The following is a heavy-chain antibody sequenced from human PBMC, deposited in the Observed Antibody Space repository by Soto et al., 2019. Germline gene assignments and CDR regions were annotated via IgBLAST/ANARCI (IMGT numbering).Heavy chain of an antibody. CDR3: AKDSRWIQFRGHFDY. D-gene: IGHD5-18*01. CDR1: GFTLGSYG. CDR2: ISYDGSNT. V-gene: IGHV3-30*18. J-gene: IGHJ4*02. Sequence: PGGSLRLSCAASGFTLGSYGTHGVRQAPGKGLVWLAVISYDGSNTYSAASVKGRFTISRDNSKNTLYLQMNSLRAEDTDVYYCAKDSRWIQFRGHFDYWGQGTLVTVSS.